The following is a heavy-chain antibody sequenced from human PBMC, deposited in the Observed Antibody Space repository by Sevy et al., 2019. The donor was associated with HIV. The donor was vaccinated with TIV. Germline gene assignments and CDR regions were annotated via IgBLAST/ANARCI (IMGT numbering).Heavy chain of an antibody. CDR3: ATLGTYYYDGSGYYYQVPSDY. Sequence: GGSLRLSCAASGFTFSSYAMSWVRQAPGKGLEWVSTISGSGGSTYYAVSVKGRFTISRDNFKNTLYLQMNSLRAEDTAVYYCATLGTYYYDGSGYYYQVPSDYWGQGTLVTVSS. D-gene: IGHD3-22*01. CDR1: GFTFSSYA. CDR2: ISGSGGST. J-gene: IGHJ4*02. V-gene: IGHV3-23*01.